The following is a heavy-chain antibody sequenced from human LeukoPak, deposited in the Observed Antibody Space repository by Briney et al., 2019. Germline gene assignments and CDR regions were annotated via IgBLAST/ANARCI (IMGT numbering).Heavy chain of an antibody. CDR2: ISSSSSYT. Sequence: PGGSLRLSCAASGFTFSSYSMNWVRQAPGKGLEWVSSISSSSSYTYYADSVKGRFTISRDNAKNSLYLQMNSLRAEDTAVYYCARDLAYYYDSSGYYDYWGQGTLVTVSS. D-gene: IGHD3-22*01. J-gene: IGHJ4*02. CDR3: ARDLAYYYDSSGYYDY. CDR1: GFTFSSYS. V-gene: IGHV3-21*01.